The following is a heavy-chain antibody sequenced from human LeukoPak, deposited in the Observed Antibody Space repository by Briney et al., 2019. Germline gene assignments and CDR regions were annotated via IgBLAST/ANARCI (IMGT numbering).Heavy chain of an antibody. Sequence: ASVKVSCKASGYTFTSYYMHWVQQAPGQGLEWMGIINPSGGSTSYAQKFQGRVTMTRDTSTSTVYMELSSLRSEDTAVYYCARQRPRLAFDIWGQGTMVTVSS. J-gene: IGHJ3*02. CDR2: INPSGGST. CDR1: GYTFTSYY. CDR3: ARQRPRLAFDI. V-gene: IGHV1-46*01.